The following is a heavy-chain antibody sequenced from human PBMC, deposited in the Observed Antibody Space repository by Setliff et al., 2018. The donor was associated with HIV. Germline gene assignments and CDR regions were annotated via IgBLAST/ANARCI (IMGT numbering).Heavy chain of an antibody. D-gene: IGHD6-13*01. Sequence: PGGSLRLSCEASGFTFSSYAMHWVRQAPGKGLEWVAFLRFDGSNQYYADSVKGRFTISRDNSRNTLYLQMHSLTPEDTAVYYCAKDVARRLAAIGRRGFFDSWGQGTLVTVPS. CDR2: LRFDGSNQ. CDR3: AKDVARRLAAIGRRGFFDS. CDR1: GFTFSSYA. J-gene: IGHJ4*02. V-gene: IGHV3-30*02.